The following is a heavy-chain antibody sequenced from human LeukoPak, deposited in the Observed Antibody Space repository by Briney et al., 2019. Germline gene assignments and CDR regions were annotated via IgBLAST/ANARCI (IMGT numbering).Heavy chain of an antibody. J-gene: IGHJ4*02. CDR3: ARDPTAVSNLPSYYFDY. CDR1: GVTLSSYA. Sequence: GGSLRLSCAASGVTLSSYAMSWARQAPGKGLEWVAVISYDRSITYYADSVKGRFTLSCDNSKNTLYLQMNSLSPEDTAVYYCARDPTAVSNLPSYYFDYWGQGTLVTVSS. V-gene: IGHV3-30-3*01. CDR2: ISYDRSIT. D-gene: IGHD6-19*01.